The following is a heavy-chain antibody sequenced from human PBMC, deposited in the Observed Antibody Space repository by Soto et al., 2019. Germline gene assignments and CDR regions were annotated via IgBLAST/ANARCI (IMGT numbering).Heavy chain of an antibody. CDR2: IYYSGST. CDR3: ARGGWFDP. J-gene: IGHJ5*02. D-gene: IGHD3-16*01. CDR1: GGSISSSSYY. Sequence: PWETLSLTCTVSGGSISSSSYYWGWIRQPPGKGLEWIGSIYYSGSTYYNPSLKSRVTISVDTSKNQFSLKLSSVTAADTAVYYCARGGWFDPWGQGTLVTVSS. V-gene: IGHV4-39*01.